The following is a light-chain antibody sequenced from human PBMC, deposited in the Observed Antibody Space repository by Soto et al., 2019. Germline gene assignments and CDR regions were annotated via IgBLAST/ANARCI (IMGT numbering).Light chain of an antibody. Sequence: IQLTQSPSSLSASVGDRVAITCRASEGISPYLAWYQEKPGKVPKLLIDTASTLQNGVPSRFSGSGSGTDFTLTISSLQPEDFATYYCLQLKRYPLTFGGGNRVEIK. CDR2: TAS. CDR3: LQLKRYPLT. V-gene: IGKV1-9*01. J-gene: IGKJ4*02. CDR1: EGISPY.